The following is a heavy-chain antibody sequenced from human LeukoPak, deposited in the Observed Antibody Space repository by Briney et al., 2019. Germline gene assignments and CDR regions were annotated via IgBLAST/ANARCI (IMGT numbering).Heavy chain of an antibody. V-gene: IGHV3-7*01. CDR3: ARDEMATIWVLGSLASNGMDV. D-gene: IGHD5-24*01. CDR1: GFTFSSYW. CDR2: IKQDGSEK. J-gene: IGHJ6*02. Sequence: PGGSLRLSCAASGFTFSSYWMSWVRQAPGKGLEWVANIKQDGSEKYYVDSVKGRFTISRDNAKNSLYLQMNSLRAEDTAVYYCARDEMATIWVLGSLASNGMDVWGQGTTVTVSS.